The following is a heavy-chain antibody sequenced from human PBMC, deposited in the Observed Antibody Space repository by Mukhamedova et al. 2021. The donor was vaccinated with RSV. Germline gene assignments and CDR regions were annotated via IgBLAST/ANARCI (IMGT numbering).Heavy chain of an antibody. V-gene: IGHV3-23*01. D-gene: IGHD3-22*01. CDR3: AKDPVLYDSSGYYHY. J-gene: IGHJ4*02. Sequence: GSGGSTYYADSVKGRFTISRDNSKNTLYLQMNSLRAEDQAVYYCAKDPVLYDSSGYYHYWGQGTLVTVSS. CDR2: GSGGST.